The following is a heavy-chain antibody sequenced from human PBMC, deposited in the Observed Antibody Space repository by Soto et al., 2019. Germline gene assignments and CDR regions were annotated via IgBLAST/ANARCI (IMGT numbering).Heavy chain of an antibody. Sequence: SETLSLTCTVSGGSISSSSYYWGWIRQPPGKGLEWIGSIYYSGSTYYNPSLKSRVTISVDTSKNQSSLKLGSVTAADTAVYYCVQLHYYFDYWGQGTLVTVSS. CDR1: GGSISSSSYY. CDR3: VQLHYYFDY. D-gene: IGHD2-2*01. CDR2: IYYSGST. V-gene: IGHV4-39*01. J-gene: IGHJ4*02.